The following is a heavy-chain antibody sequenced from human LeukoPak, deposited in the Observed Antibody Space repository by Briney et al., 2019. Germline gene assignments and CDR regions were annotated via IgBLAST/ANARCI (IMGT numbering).Heavy chain of an antibody. CDR1: GYTFTGYY. D-gene: IGHD2/OR15-2a*01. V-gene: IGHV1-2*02. J-gene: IGHJ5*02. CDR3: ARGGGYSFSFFDP. Sequence: ASVKVSCKASGYTFTGYYLHWVRKAPGQGLEYMGWINPNSGGTKYAENFQGRVTMTRDTSISTAFMELSRLRSDDTAVYYCARGGGYSFSFFDPWGQGTLVTVSS. CDR2: INPNSGGT.